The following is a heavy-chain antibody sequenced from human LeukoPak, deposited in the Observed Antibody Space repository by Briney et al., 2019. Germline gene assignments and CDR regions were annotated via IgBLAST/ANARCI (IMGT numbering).Heavy chain of an antibody. CDR3: ARGDGVFDY. CDR1: GGSISDNY. CDR2: MDYSGST. Sequence: PSETLSLTCTGSGGSISDNYWSWIRQSPGKRLEWIGCMDYSGSTNYNPSLESRVTISVDTSKNQLSLKLNSVTAADTALYYCARGDGVFDYWGQGTLVTVSS. D-gene: IGHD1-26*01. V-gene: IGHV4-59*08. J-gene: IGHJ4*02.